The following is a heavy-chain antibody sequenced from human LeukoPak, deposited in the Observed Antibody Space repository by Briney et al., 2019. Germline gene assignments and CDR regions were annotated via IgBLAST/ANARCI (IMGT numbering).Heavy chain of an antibody. J-gene: IGHJ4*02. CDR2: IYYSGTT. CDR1: GGSIASSGYY. CDR3: ARYVVVTTKYYFDY. V-gene: IGHV4-39*01. Sequence: SETLSLTCTVSGGSIASSGYYWSWVRQPPGKGLEWIATIYYSGTTYYNAPLKSRVTISVDTSKNQFSVKLSSVTAADTAVYYCARYVVVTTKYYFDYWGQGTLVTVSS. D-gene: IGHD2-21*02.